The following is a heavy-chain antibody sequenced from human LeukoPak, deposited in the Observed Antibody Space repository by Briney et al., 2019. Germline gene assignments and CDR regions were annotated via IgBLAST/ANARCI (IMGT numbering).Heavy chain of an antibody. J-gene: IGHJ5*02. CDR1: GFTFSDYY. CDR2: ISSSGSTI. D-gene: IGHD2-15*01. CDR3: ASAGEAATQWDWFDP. Sequence: PGGSLRLSCAASGFTFSDYYMSWIRQAPGKGLEWVSYISSSGSTIYYADSVKGRFTISRDNAKNSLYLQMNSLRAEDTAVYYCASAGEAATQWDWFDPWGQGTLVTVSS. V-gene: IGHV3-11*04.